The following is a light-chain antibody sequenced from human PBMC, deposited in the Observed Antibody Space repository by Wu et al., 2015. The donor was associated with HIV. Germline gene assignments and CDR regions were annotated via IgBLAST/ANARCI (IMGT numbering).Light chain of an antibody. V-gene: IGKV3-15*01. CDR3: QQYSKWPPR. J-gene: IGKJ2*01. CDR1: QSLSSH. Sequence: EVLLTQSPATLSVSPGETVTLSCRASQSLSSHLAWYQQRPGQAPRLLISGASHRAAGVSDKFSGSGSGTDFTLTISSLQSEDFAQYFCQQYSKWPPRFGQGTKLDIK. CDR2: GAS.